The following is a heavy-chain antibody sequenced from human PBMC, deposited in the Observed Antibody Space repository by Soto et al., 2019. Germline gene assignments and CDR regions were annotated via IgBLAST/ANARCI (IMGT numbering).Heavy chain of an antibody. Sequence: QVQLQESGPGLVKPSQTLSLTCTVSGGSISSGDYYWSWIRQPPGKGLEWIGYIYYSGSTYYNPSLKSRVTISVDTSKNQFSLKLSSVTAADTAVYYCARATMVRGVMDYYYGMDVWGQGTTVTVSS. V-gene: IGHV4-30-4*01. CDR1: GGSISSGDYY. CDR2: IYYSGST. D-gene: IGHD3-10*01. CDR3: ARATMVRGVMDYYYGMDV. J-gene: IGHJ6*02.